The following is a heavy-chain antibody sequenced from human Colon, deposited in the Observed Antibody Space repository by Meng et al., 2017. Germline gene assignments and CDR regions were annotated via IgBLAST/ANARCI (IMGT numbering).Heavy chain of an antibody. Sequence: QLPAAGRGVLMPSATPSLTCTVSGCSVTIAGYYWSLIRQSPGKGLEWIGYIYYTGTTNYNPSLKNRVTISVDTSKNQFSLKLSSVTPADTAVYFCARDNLLTSGSRFCFDYWGQGALVTVSS. CDR2: IYYTGTT. J-gene: IGHJ4*02. CDR1: GCSVTIAGYY. CDR3: ARDNLLTSGSRFCFDY. V-gene: IGHV4-61*08. D-gene: IGHD6-19*01.